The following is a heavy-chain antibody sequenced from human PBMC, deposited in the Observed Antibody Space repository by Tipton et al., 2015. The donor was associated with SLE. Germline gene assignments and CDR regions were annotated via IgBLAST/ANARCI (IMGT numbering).Heavy chain of an antibody. CDR2: INPNSGVS. Sequence: QVQLVQSGPEVKKPGASVTVSCKATGYTFTGYNMHWVRQAPGQGLEWIGWINPNSGVSNYAQKFQGRVTMAGDTSINTIYMELNRLRSDDTAVYFCAVLQFFESLYSWGQGALVTVSS. D-gene: IGHD3-3*01. V-gene: IGHV1-2*02. CDR3: AVLQFFESLYS. CDR1: GYTFTGYN. J-gene: IGHJ4*02.